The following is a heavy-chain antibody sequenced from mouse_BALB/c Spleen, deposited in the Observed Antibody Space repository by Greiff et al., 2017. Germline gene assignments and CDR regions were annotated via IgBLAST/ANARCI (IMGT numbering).Heavy chain of an antibody. CDR3: ARRPFTTATGMDY. CDR1: GYTFTSYW. Sequence: QVHVKQSGAELVRPGASVKLSCKTSGYTFTSYWIQWVKQRPGQGLGWIGEIFPGTGTTYYNEKFKGKATLTIDTSSSTAYMQLSSLTSEDSAVYFCARRPFTTATGMDYWGQGTSVTVSS. D-gene: IGHD1-2*01. V-gene: IGHV1S132*01. CDR2: IFPGTGTT. J-gene: IGHJ4*01.